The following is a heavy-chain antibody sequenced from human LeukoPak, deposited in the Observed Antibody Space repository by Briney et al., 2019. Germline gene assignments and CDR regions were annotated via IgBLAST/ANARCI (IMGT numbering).Heavy chain of an antibody. CDR1: GFTFNNYG. J-gene: IGHJ4*02. CDR3: AKRDRVTEFDY. Sequence: PGGSLRLSCAASGFTFNNYGMHWVRQAPGKGLEWVALIQPDGNDKYCADSVKGRFTVSRDNSKNTLYLRLNSLRAEDTAVYYCAKRDRVTEFDYWGQGTLVTVSS. D-gene: IGHD2-21*02. CDR2: IQPDGNDK. V-gene: IGHV3-30*02.